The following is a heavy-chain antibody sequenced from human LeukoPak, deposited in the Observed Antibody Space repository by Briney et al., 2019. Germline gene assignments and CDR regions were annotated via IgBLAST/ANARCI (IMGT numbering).Heavy chain of an antibody. CDR1: GGSFSGYY. D-gene: IGHD3-10*01. CDR2: INHSGST. Sequence: SETLSLTCAVYGGSFSGYYWSWIRQPPGKGLEWIGEINHSGSTNYNPSLTSRVTISVDTSKNQFSLKLSSVTAADTAVYYCARGLTYYYGSGSYLGYWGQGTLVTVSS. J-gene: IGHJ4*02. CDR3: ARGLTYYYGSGSYLGY. V-gene: IGHV4-34*01.